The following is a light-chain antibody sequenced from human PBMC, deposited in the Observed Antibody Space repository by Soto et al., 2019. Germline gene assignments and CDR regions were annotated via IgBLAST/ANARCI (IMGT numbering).Light chain of an antibody. CDR3: QQRQYWPPIT. J-gene: IGKJ5*01. CDR2: GAS. Sequence: ETALTQSPATLSLSPGERATLSCRASQSVDTFLAWYQQKPGQAPRLLIYGASTRATDIPDRFSGSGSGTDFTLTISSLEPEDFAVYYCQQRQYWPPITFGQGTRLEIK. CDR1: QSVDTF. V-gene: IGKV3-11*01.